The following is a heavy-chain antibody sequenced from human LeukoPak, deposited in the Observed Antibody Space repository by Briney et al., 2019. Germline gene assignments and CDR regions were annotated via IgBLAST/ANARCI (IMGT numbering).Heavy chain of an antibody. D-gene: IGHD4-17*01. CDR3: ARRSVPYGDYEGGGAFDI. CDR2: IHYTGYT. Sequence: PSETLSLTCTVSGGSINGHYWSWIRHPPGKGLERIGFIHYTGYTNYNPSLKSRATISVDTSKDQFSVKLSSVTAADTALYYCARRSVPYGDYEGGGAFDIWGQGTMVTVSS. CDR1: GGSINGHY. V-gene: IGHV4-59*11. J-gene: IGHJ3*02.